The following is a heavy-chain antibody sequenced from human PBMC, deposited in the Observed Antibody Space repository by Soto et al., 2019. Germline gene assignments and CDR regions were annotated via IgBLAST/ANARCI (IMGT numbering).Heavy chain of an antibody. CDR1: GGSISSGGYY. J-gene: IGHJ4*02. CDR3: ARSYYYDSSGYLAYSYFDS. CDR2: IYYSGST. V-gene: IGHV4-31*03. Sequence: PSETLSLTCTVSGGSISSGGYYWSWIRQHPGKGLEWIGCIYYSGSTYYNPSLKSRVTISVDTSKNQFSLKLSSVTAADTAVYYCARSYYYDSSGYLAYSYFDSWGQGTLVTVSS. D-gene: IGHD3-22*01.